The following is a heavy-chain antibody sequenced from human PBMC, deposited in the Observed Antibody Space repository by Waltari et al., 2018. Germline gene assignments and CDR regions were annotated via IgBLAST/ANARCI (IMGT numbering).Heavy chain of an antibody. Sequence: QLPHSGPGLGKPSESPSLPCAVYGDSMGGLYWWHWVRQTPGTGLEWIGQVRTTGKTNYNPSLDSRATISIDTSTRRFSLPLASVSAADTAVYFCARDRGRGLYLDTWGQGILVTVSP. CDR1: GDSMGGLYW. D-gene: IGHD2-15*01. CDR3: ARDRGRGLYLDT. J-gene: IGHJ5*02. V-gene: IGHV4-4*02. CDR2: VRTTGKT.